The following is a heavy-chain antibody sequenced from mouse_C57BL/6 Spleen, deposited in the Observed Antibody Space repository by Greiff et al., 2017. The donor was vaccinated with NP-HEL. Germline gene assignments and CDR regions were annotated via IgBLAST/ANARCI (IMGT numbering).Heavy chain of an antibody. J-gene: IGHJ3*01. CDR3: ARGYDYDVGAWFAY. V-gene: IGHV1-18*01. CDR1: GYTFTDYN. CDR2: ITPNNGGT. D-gene: IGHD2-4*01. Sequence: VQLQQSGPELVKPGASVQIPCKASGYTFTDYNMDWVKQSHGTSLEWIGDITPNNGGTIYNQKFKGKATLTVDKSSSTAYMELRGLTSEDTAVYYCARGYDYDVGAWFAYWGQGTLVTVSA.